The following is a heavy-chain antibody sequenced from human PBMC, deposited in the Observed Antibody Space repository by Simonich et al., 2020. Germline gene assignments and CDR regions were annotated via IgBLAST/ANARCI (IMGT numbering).Heavy chain of an antibody. CDR3: AREIEAGNAFDI. J-gene: IGHJ3*02. CDR2: ISSSSRYI. V-gene: IGHV3-21*01. Sequence: EVQLVESGGGLVKPGGSLRLSCAASGYTFSSYSMNWVRQAPGKGLEWVSSISSSSRYIYYADSVKGRFTISRENAKNSLYLQMNSLRAEDTAVYYCAREIEAGNAFDIWGQGTMVTVSS. CDR1: GYTFSSYS.